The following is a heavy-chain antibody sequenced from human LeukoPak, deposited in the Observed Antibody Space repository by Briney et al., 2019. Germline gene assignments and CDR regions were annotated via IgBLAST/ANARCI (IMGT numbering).Heavy chain of an antibody. D-gene: IGHD1-20*01. J-gene: IGHJ4*02. CDR3: ARGSITGIGDYN. CDR2: ISSDSTYI. CDR1: GFTFSTNS. V-gene: IGHV3-21*01. Sequence: GGSLRLSCAASGFTFSTNSMNWFRQAPGKGLEWVSSISSDSTYIYYADSMKGRFTISRDNAKNSMYLQMNSLRAEDTAVYYCARGSITGIGDYNWGQGTLVTVSS.